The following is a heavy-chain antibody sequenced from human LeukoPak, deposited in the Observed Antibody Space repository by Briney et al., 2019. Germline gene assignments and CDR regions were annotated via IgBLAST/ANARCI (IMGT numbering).Heavy chain of an antibody. Sequence: KSGGSLRLSCAASGFTFSSYAMSWVRQAPGKGLEWVSAISGSGGSTYYADSVKGRFTISRDSSRNTLYLLMDSLRAEDTAVYYCAKGLAHGSYYAFDIWGQGTMVTVSS. CDR2: ISGSGGST. D-gene: IGHD3-10*01. CDR3: AKGLAHGSYYAFDI. J-gene: IGHJ3*02. CDR1: GFTFSSYA. V-gene: IGHV3-23*01.